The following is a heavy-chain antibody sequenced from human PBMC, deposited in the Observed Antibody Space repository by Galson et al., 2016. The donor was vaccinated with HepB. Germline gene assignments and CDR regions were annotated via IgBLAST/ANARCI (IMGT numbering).Heavy chain of an antibody. Sequence: SETLSLTCGVSGGSISSSNWWTWVRQPPGKGLEWIGEIYHSGSTHYNPSLKSRVTISVDKSKNQFSLNLSSVTAAETAVYFCACATYCGGDCYSLDYWGLGTLVAVSS. D-gene: IGHD2-21*02. J-gene: IGHJ4*02. V-gene: IGHV4-4*02. CDR3: ACATYCGGDCYSLDY. CDR1: GGSISSSNW. CDR2: IYHSGST.